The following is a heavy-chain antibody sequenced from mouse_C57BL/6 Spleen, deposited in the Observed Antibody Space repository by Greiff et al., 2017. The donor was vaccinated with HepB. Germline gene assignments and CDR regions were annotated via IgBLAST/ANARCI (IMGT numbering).Heavy chain of an antibody. Sequence: QVHVKQSGAELVRPGASVKLSCKASGYTFTDYYINWVKQRPGQGLEWIARIYPGSGNTYYNEKFKGKATLTAEKSSSTAYMQLSSLTSEASAVYFGARGGDGYYGGYFDVWGTGTTVTVSS. D-gene: IGHD2-3*01. V-gene: IGHV1-76*01. CDR2: IYPGSGNT. CDR3: ARGGDGYYGGYFDV. CDR1: GYTFTDYY. J-gene: IGHJ1*03.